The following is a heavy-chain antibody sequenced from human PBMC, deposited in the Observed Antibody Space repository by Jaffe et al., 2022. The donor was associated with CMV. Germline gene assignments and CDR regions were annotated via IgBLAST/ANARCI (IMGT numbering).Heavy chain of an antibody. CDR2: ISGSGGST. D-gene: IGHD6-13*01. V-gene: IGHV3-23*01. J-gene: IGHJ6*02. CDR3: AKGTDSSSWYYVGIAVANYYYGMDV. Sequence: EVQLLESGGGLVQPGGSLRLSCAASGFTFSSYAMSWVRQAPGKGLEWVSAISGSGGSTYYADSVKGRFTISRDNSKNTLYLQMNSLRAEDTAVYYCAKGTDSSSWYYVGIAVANYYYGMDVWGQGTTVTVSS. CDR1: GFTFSSYA.